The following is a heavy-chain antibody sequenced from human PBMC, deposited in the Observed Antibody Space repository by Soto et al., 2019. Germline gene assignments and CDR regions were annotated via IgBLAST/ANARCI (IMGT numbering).Heavy chain of an antibody. J-gene: IGHJ5*02. D-gene: IGHD6-13*01. Sequence: QVTVKESGPVLVKPTETLTLTCTVSGFSLSNAGLGVSWIRQPPGKALEWLAHIFSNYEKSYSTSLKSRLTXXXXXXXXXXXXXXXXXXXXXXXXXXXXXXXXXSWYWFDPWGQGTLVTVSS. V-gene: IGHV2-26*01. CDR3: XXXXXXSWYWFDP. CDR2: IFSNYEK. CDR1: GFSLSNAGLG.